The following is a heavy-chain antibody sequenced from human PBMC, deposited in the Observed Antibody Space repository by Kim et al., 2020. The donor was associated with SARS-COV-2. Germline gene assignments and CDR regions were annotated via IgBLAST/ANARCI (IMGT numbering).Heavy chain of an antibody. CDR3: GRVHVLRTTDTTGHYYGMDV. D-gene: IGHD4-4*01. Sequence: ASVKVSCKASGYTFTDDYIHWVRQAPGQGLEWMGWINPKSGGTKYEHKFQGRVTLTRDTSISTAYMELSRLRSDDTAVFYCGRVHVLRTTDTTGHYYGMDVWRQGTTVTVSS. V-gene: IGHV1-2*02. CDR1: GYTFTDDY. J-gene: IGHJ6*02. CDR2: INPKSGGT.